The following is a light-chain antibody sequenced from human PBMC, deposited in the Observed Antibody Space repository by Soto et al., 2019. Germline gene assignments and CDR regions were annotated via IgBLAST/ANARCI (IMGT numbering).Light chain of an antibody. CDR3: QQYGGSPIT. V-gene: IGKV3-20*01. CDR2: GAS. J-gene: IGKJ5*01. Sequence: IVLTQSPGTLSLSPGERVTLSCRASQSVTTRLAWYQHKPGQSPTLLMSGASNRASGVPVRFSGRGFGTDFTLTITRLEPEDFALYYCQQYGGSPITFGLGTRLEIK. CDR1: QSVTTR.